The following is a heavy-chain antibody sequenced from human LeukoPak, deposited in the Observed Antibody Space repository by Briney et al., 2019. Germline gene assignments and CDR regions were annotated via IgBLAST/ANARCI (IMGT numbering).Heavy chain of an antibody. CDR2: VSTDGSRT. CDR1: GFTFSSYW. V-gene: IGHV3-74*01. J-gene: IGHJ4*02. D-gene: IGHD3-10*01. Sequence: PGGSLRLSCAASGFTFSSYWMHWVRQAPGKGLVWVSRVSTDGSRTFYADSVKGRFTISRDNAKNALSLQINSLRAEDTAVYYCVSALASNYGLFDYWGQGTLVTVSS. CDR3: VSALASNYGLFDY.